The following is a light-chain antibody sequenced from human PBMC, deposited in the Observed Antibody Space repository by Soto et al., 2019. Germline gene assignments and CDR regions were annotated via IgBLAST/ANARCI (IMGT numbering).Light chain of an antibody. V-gene: IGKV3-20*01. CDR2: GAS. CDR1: QSVTRSF. J-gene: IGKJ3*01. Sequence: EIVLTQSPGTLSLSPGERVTLSCRASQSVTRSFLAWYQQKPGQAPRLLIYGASSRATGIPDRFSGSGSGKDFTLTISRLEPEDFAVYYCHQYGSSPQAFGAGTKVDIK. CDR3: HQYGSSPQA.